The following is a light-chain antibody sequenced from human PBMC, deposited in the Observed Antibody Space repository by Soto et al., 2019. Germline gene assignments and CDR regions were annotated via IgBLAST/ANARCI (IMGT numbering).Light chain of an antibody. J-gene: IGKJ1*01. CDR3: QQYCNSPRA. Sequence: AIRMTQSPSSISAFTGDRVTITCRSSQPISTYLAWYQQKPGTAPTLLISAASTLESGVPSRFRGSGSWTDFTLTISSLQSEDFATYFCQQYCNSPRAFGQGTKVEIK. V-gene: IGKV1-8*01. CDR1: QPISTY. CDR2: AAS.